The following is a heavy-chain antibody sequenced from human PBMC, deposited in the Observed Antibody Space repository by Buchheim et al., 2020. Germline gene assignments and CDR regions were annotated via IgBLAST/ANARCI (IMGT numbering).Heavy chain of an antibody. CDR2: INHRGST. D-gene: IGHD3-22*01. CDR1: GGSFSGYY. V-gene: IGHV4-34*01. J-gene: IGHJ5*02. CDR3: ARGRGSGYQNWFDP. Sequence: QVQLQQWGAGLLKPSETLSLTCAVYGGSFSGYYWSWIRQPPGKGLEWIGEINHRGSTNYNPSLKSRVTISVDTSKNQFSLKLSSVTAADTAVYYCARGRGSGYQNWFDPWGQGTL.